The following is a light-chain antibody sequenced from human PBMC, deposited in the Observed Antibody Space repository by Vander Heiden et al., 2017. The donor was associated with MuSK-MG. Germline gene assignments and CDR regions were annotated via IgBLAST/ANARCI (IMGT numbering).Light chain of an antibody. CDR1: QSISSW. CDR3: QQCGSIPLT. CDR2: KAS. V-gene: IGKV1-5*03. J-gene: IGKJ4*01. Sequence: DIHMTHSPSTLSASVGDRVTITCRASQSISSWLAWYQQKPGKAPKLLIYKASSLESGVPSRFSGSGSGTDFTLTISSLQPDDFATYYCQQCGSIPLTFGGGTKVEIK.